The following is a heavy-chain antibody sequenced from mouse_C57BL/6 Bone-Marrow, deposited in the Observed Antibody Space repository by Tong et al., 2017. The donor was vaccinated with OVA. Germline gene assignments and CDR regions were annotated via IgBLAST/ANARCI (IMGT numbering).Heavy chain of an antibody. Sequence: IHWVRQAPGKGLEWVAYISSGSSTIYYADTVKGRFTISRDNAKNSLFLQMTSLRSEVFNKYSTTEIYTDY. D-gene: IGHD2-1*01. CDR3: TEIYTDY. CDR2: ISSGSSTI. V-gene: IGHV5-17*01. J-gene: IGHJ4*01.